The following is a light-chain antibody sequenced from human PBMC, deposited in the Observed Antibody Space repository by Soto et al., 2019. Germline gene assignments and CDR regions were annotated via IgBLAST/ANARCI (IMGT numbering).Light chain of an antibody. CDR1: QSVSSSY. V-gene: IGKV3-20*01. CDR3: PQYGSSRT. Sequence: EMVLTQSPGPLSLSPGERATLSCRASQSVSSSYLAWYQQKPGQAPRLLIYGASSRATGIPDRFSGSGSVTAFTLTISRLEPEDFAVYYCPQYGSSRTFGQGTKVEIK. J-gene: IGKJ1*01. CDR2: GAS.